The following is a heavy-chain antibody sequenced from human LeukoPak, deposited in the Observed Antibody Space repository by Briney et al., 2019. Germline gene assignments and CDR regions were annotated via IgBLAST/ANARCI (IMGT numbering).Heavy chain of an antibody. CDR1: GGSISSSSYY. Sequence: PSETLSLTCTVSGGSISSSSYYWGWVRQPPGKGLEWIGNIYYSGSTYYNPSLKSRVSISADTSKNQFSLKLSSVTAADTAVYYCARGHSRTGTDPYYFDYWGQGTLVTVSS. J-gene: IGHJ4*02. CDR2: IYYSGST. D-gene: IGHD1-1*01. V-gene: IGHV4-39*01. CDR3: ARGHSRTGTDPYYFDY.